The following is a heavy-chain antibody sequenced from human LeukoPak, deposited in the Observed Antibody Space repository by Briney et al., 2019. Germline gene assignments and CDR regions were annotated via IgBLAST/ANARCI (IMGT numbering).Heavy chain of an antibody. D-gene: IGHD3-10*01. CDR3: ARDRNYYGSESYRGWFDP. V-gene: IGHV3-33*01. Sequence: GRSLRLSCAASGFTFSSYGMHWVRQAPGKGLEWVAVIWYDGSNKYYADSVKGRFTISRDNSKNTLYLQMNSLRAEDTAVYYCARDRNYYGSESYRGWFDPWGQGTLVTVSS. CDR2: IWYDGSNK. CDR1: GFTFSSYG. J-gene: IGHJ5*02.